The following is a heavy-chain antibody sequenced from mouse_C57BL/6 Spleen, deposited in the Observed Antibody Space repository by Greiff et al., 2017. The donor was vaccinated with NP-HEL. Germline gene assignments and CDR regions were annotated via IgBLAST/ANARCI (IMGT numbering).Heavy chain of an antibody. J-gene: IGHJ3*01. Sequence: VKLLESGAELVKPGASVKISCKASGYAFSSYWMNWVKQRPGKGLEWIGQIYPGDGDTNYNGKFKGKATLTADKSSSTAYMQLSSLTSEDSAVYFCARPYYYGSSPFADWGQGTLVTVSA. CDR2: IYPGDGDT. D-gene: IGHD1-1*01. V-gene: IGHV1-80*01. CDR1: GYAFSSYW. CDR3: ARPYYYGSSPFAD.